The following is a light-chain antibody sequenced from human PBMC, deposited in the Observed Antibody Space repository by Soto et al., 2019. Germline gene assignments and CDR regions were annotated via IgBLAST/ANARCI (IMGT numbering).Light chain of an antibody. Sequence: QSVLTQPPSVSAAPGQKVTISCSGNSSNIWNNYVSWYQQLPGTAPKLLIYENNKRPSGIPDRFSGSKSGTSATLGITGLQTGDEADYYCGTWDSSPWVFGGGTKLTVL. J-gene: IGLJ3*02. CDR3: GTWDSSPWV. V-gene: IGLV1-51*02. CDR1: SSNIWNNY. CDR2: ENN.